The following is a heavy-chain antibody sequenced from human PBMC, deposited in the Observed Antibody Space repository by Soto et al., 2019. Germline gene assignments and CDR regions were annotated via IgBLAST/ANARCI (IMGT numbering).Heavy chain of an antibody. Sequence: ASVKVSCKASGGTFSSYAISWVRQAPGQGLEWMGGIIPIFGTANYAQKFQGRVTITADESTRTAYMELSSLRSEDTAVYYCARVLYYYDSSGYSDLDYWGQGTLVTVSS. D-gene: IGHD3-22*01. V-gene: IGHV1-69*13. CDR1: GGTFSSYA. CDR2: IIPIFGTA. J-gene: IGHJ4*02. CDR3: ARVLYYYDSSGYSDLDY.